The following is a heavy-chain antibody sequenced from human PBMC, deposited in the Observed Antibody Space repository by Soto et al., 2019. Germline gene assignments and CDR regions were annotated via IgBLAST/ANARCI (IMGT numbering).Heavy chain of an antibody. Sequence: PGGSLRLSCAASGFTFSSYAMHWVRQAPGKGLEWVAVISYDGSNKYYADSVKGRFTISRDNSKNTLYLQMNSLRAEDTAVYYCASVIRFLEWLPIAYDYWGQGTLVTVSS. V-gene: IGHV3-30-3*01. CDR1: GFTFSSYA. D-gene: IGHD3-3*01. J-gene: IGHJ4*02. CDR3: ASVIRFLEWLPIAYDY. CDR2: ISYDGSNK.